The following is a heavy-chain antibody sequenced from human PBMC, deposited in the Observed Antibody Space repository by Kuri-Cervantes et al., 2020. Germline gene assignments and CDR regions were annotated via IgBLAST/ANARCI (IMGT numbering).Heavy chain of an antibody. Sequence: GGSLRLSCAASGFTFSSYDMHWVRQATGKGLEWVSAIGTAGDTYYPGSVKGRFTISRENAKNSLYLQMNSLRAGDTAVHYCARVMYSSGWYDYWGQGTLVTVSS. CDR2: IGTAGDT. V-gene: IGHV3-13*01. J-gene: IGHJ4*02. CDR3: ARVMYSSGWYDY. CDR1: GFTFSSYD. D-gene: IGHD6-19*01.